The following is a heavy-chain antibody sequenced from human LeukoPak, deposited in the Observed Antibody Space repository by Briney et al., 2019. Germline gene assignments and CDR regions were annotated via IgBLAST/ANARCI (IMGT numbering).Heavy chain of an antibody. CDR3: ARGLWLASPLDY. D-gene: IGHD6-19*01. V-gene: IGHV1-8*01. Sequence: ASVKVSCKASGYIFTTYDINWVRQVTGQGREWMGWMNPNIGNTGHAQKFQGRVTMTRNTSITTAYMELSSLTSEDTAVYYCARGLWLASPLDYGGQGSLVTVSS. J-gene: IGHJ4*02. CDR2: MNPNIGNT. CDR1: GYIFTTYD.